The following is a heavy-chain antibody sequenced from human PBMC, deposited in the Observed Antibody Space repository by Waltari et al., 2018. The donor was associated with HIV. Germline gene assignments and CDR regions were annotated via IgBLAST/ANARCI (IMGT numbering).Heavy chain of an antibody. J-gene: IGHJ4*02. V-gene: IGHV3-30*01. CDR1: GFTFSSSA. D-gene: IGHD4-17*01. CDR2: ISYDGRNK. Sequence: QVQLVEPGGGVVQPGRSLRLSCSASGFTFSSSALHGVRQAPGKGLGWVAVISYDGRNKYYADSVKGLFTISRDNSKNTLYLQMNSLRAEDTAVYYCARPMNYGDYPYYFDYWGQGTLVTVSS. CDR3: ARPMNYGDYPYYFDY.